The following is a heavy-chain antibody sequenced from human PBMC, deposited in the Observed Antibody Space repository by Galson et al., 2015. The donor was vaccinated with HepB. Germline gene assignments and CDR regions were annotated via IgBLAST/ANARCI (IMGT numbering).Heavy chain of an antibody. D-gene: IGHD2-15*01. CDR3: ARAGYCSGGSCYTADAFDI. V-gene: IGHV1-18*01. Sequence: SVKVSCKASGYTFTSYGISWVRQAPGQGLEWMGWISAYNGNTNYAQKLQGRVTMTTDTSTSTAFMELRSLRSDDTAVYYCARAGYCSGGSCYTADAFDIWGQGTMVTVSS. J-gene: IGHJ3*02. CDR1: GYTFTSYG. CDR2: ISAYNGNT.